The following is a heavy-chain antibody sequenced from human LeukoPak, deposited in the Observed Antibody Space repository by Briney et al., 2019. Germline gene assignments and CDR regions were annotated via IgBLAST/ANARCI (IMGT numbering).Heavy chain of an antibody. V-gene: IGHV4-59*12. Sequence: SETLSLTCAVYGGSFSGYYWSWIRQPPGKGLEWIGYIYYSGSTNYNPSLKSRVTISVDKSKNQFSLKLSSVTAADTAVYYCARKTYDSSGLIPHPGVFDIWGQGTMVTVSS. D-gene: IGHD3-22*01. CDR1: GGSFSGYY. CDR2: IYYSGST. J-gene: IGHJ3*02. CDR3: ARKTYDSSGLIPHPGVFDI.